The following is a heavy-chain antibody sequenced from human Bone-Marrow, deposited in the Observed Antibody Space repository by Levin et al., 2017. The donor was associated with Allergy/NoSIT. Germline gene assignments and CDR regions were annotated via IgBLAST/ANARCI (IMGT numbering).Heavy chain of an antibody. Sequence: QSGGSLRLSCVASGTSGFNFKNYGMNWVRQAPGKGLEWVAIIHYDGSNILYADSVRGRFVISRDDSKSTLYLHMDNLRPEDTAVYYCARDLSSVSRLRGYWGRGTLVTVSS. J-gene: IGHJ4*02. V-gene: IGHV3-30*02. D-gene: IGHD6-25*01. CDR1: GTSGFNFKNYG. CDR2: IHYDGSNI. CDR3: ARDLSSVSRLRGY.